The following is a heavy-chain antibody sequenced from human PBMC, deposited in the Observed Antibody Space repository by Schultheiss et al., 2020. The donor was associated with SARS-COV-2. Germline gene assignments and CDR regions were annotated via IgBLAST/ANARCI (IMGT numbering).Heavy chain of an antibody. J-gene: IGHJ6*02. D-gene: IGHD4-11*01. V-gene: IGHV3-30*04. CDR1: GFTFSSYA. CDR3: AREDYNNFAMDV. Sequence: GGSLRLSCAASGFTFSSYAMHWVRQAPGKGLEWVAVIWYDGSNKYYADSVKGRFTISRDHSKNTLYLQMNSLRAEDTAVYYCAREDYNNFAMDVWGQGTTVTVSS. CDR2: IWYDGSNK.